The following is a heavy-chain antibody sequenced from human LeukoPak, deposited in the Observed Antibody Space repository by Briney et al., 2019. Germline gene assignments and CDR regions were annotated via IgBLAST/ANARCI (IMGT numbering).Heavy chain of an antibody. CDR3: ARGSGSNYYYYYYMDV. V-gene: IGHV4-4*07. Sequence: KASETLSLTCTVPGGSISSYYWSWIRQPAGKGLEWIGRIYTSGSTNYNPSLKSRVTMSVDTSKNQFSLKLSSVTAADTAVYYCARGSGSNYYYYYYMDVWAKGTTVTVSS. CDR1: GGSISSYY. CDR2: IYTSGST. J-gene: IGHJ6*03. D-gene: IGHD3-10*01.